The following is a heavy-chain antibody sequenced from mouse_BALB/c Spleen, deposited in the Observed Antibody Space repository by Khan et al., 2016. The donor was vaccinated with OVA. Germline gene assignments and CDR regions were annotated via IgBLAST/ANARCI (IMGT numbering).Heavy chain of an antibody. D-gene: IGHD2-14*01. CDR3: ARSTCRYAFAY. CDR1: GDSITSGY. CDR2: MIYSGDT. Sequence: EVQLQESGPRLVKPSQTLSLTCSVTGDSITSGYWTWIRNFPGNKLEYMGYMIYSGDTYYNPSLKSRISITRHTSKNQYSLQLNSVTTEDTATYYGARSTCRYAFAYWGQGTLVTVSA. V-gene: IGHV3-8*02. J-gene: IGHJ3*01.